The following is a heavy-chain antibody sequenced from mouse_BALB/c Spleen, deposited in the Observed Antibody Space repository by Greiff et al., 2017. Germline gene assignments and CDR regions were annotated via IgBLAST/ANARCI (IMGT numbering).Heavy chain of an antibody. D-gene: IGHD3-1*01. V-gene: IGHV5-6-3*01. Sequence: EVQLQESGGGLVQPGGSLKLSCAASGFTFSSYGMSWVRQTPDKRLELVATINSNGGSTYYPDSVKGRFTISRDNAKNTLYLQMSSLKSEDTAMYYCARDPPATAYWGQGTLVTVSA. CDR1: GFTFSSYG. CDR2: INSNGGST. J-gene: IGHJ3*01. CDR3: ARDPPATAY.